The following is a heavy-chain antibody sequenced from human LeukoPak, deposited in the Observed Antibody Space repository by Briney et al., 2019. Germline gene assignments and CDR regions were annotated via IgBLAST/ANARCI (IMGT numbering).Heavy chain of an antibody. V-gene: IGHV3-20*04. CDR1: GFTFDDYG. CDR3: ARGGITIFGVVIYMDV. Sequence: GGSLRLSCAASGFTFDDYGMSWVRQAPGKGLEWVSGINWNSGSTGYADSVKGRFTISRDNAKNSLYLQMNSLRAEDTALYYCARGGITIFGVVIYMDVWGKGTTVTVSS. D-gene: IGHD3-3*01. CDR2: INWNSGST. J-gene: IGHJ6*03.